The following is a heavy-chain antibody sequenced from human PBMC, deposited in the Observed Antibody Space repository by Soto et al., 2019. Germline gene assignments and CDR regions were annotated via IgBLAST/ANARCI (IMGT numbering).Heavy chain of an antibody. CDR2: IIPILGTV. CDR3: ARGPPNDLSGYYPLYYFYGMDV. V-gene: IGHV1-69*12. J-gene: IGHJ6*02. CDR1: GGTFSNYA. D-gene: IGHD3-22*01. Sequence: QVQLVQSGAEVKKPGSSEKVSCKASGGTFSNYAISWVRQAPGQGLEWMGGIIPILGTVNYAQKFQGRVTITADESTSPAYMELRSLRSEDTAVYYCARGPPNDLSGYYPLYYFYGMDVWGQGTTVTVSS.